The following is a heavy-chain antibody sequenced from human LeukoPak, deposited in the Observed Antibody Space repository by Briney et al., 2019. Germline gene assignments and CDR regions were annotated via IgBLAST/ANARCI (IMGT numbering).Heavy chain of an antibody. V-gene: IGHV4-59*01. J-gene: IGHJ4*02. D-gene: IGHD3-22*01. Sequence: SETLSLTCTVSGGSISPYYWSWIRQPPEKGLEWIGYIYYSGSTNYNPSLKSRVTISIDTSKNQLSLKLSSVTAADTAVYYCARGYHYESSSYYSRVFDDWGQGTLVTVSS. CDR3: ARGYHYESSSYYSRVFDD. CDR2: IYYSGST. CDR1: GGSISPYY.